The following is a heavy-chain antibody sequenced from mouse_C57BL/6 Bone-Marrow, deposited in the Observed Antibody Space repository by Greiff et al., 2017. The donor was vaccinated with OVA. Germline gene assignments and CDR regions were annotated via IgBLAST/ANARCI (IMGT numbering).Heavy chain of an antibody. CDR2: INPSNGGT. J-gene: IGHJ1*03. V-gene: IGHV1-53*01. CDR3: ARRRYSNYEDLYFDV. D-gene: IGHD2-5*01. CDR1: GYTFTSYW. Sequence: QVQLKQPGTELVKPGASVKLSCKASGYTFTSYWMHWVKQRPGQGLEWIGNINPSNGGTNYDEKFKSKATLTVDKSSSTAYMQLSSLTSEDSAVYYCARRRYSNYEDLYFDVWGTGTTVTVSS.